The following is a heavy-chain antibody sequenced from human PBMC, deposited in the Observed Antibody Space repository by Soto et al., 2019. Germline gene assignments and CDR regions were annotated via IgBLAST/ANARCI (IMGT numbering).Heavy chain of an antibody. CDR2: ISYTGSA. CDR3: ATMGATAGSYYFEY. D-gene: IGHD1-26*01. Sequence: PSETLSLTCTFSGGSIGSGVYFWSWIRQPPGKGLEWIGFISYTGSAYYNPSLKSRAAISVDTSKNQFSLKLTSVTAADAAVYYCATMGATAGSYYFEYWGQGALVTVSS. J-gene: IGHJ4*02. CDR1: GGSIGSGVYF. V-gene: IGHV4-30-4*01.